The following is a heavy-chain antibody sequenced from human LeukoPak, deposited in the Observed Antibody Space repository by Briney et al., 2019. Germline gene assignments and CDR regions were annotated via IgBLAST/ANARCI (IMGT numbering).Heavy chain of an antibody. CDR1: GYTFTGFY. V-gene: IGHV1-2*04. J-gene: IGHJ4*02. Sequence: ASVKVSCKASGYTFTGFYIHWVRQAPGQGLEWMGWIKPHSGDTNYAQRFQDWVTMTRDTSLSTAYMEVRRLRSDDTAVYYCARETGACTSTTCYRYFDYWGQGTLVTVSS. CDR2: IKPHSGDT. CDR3: ARETGACTSTTCYRYFDY. D-gene: IGHD2-2*02.